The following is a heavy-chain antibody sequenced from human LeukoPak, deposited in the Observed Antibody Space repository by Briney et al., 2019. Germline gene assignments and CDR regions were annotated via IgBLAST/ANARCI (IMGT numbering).Heavy chain of an antibody. D-gene: IGHD3-22*01. V-gene: IGHV3-30-3*01. J-gene: IGHJ3*02. Sequence: GGSLRLSCAASGFTFSSYAMHWVRQAPGKGLEWVAVISYDGSNKYYADSVKGRFTIPRDNSKNTLYLQMNSLRAEDTAVYYCARAPPNYYDSSGYYLFSYAFDIWGQGTMVTVSS. CDR2: ISYDGSNK. CDR1: GFTFSSYA. CDR3: ARAPPNYYDSSGYYLFSYAFDI.